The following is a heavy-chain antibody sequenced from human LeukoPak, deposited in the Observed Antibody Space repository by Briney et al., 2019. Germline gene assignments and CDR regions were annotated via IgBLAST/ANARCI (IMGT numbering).Heavy chain of an antibody. CDR1: GGSISSYY. J-gene: IGHJ4*02. CDR3: ARDRDGYTH. Sequence: SETLSLTCTVSGGSISSYYWSWIRQPPGKGLEWIGYIYYSGSTNYNPSLKSRVTISVDTSKNQFSLKLSSVTAADTAVYYCARDRDGYTHWGQGTLVTVSS. CDR2: IYYSGST. D-gene: IGHD5-24*01. V-gene: IGHV4-59*01.